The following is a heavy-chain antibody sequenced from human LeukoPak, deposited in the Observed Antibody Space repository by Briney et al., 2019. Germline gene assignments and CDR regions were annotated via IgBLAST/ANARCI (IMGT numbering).Heavy chain of an antibody. Sequence: ASVKVSCKASGYTFISYDINWVRQATGQGLEWMGWMKPNSGNTGNAQKFQGRVTMTRNTSISTAYMELSSLRSEDTAVYYCARDAKTSTIFGVVITYYYYYGMDVWGQGTTVTVSS. CDR3: ARDAKTSTIFGVVITYYYYYGMDV. D-gene: IGHD3-3*01. CDR1: GYTFISYD. J-gene: IGHJ6*02. CDR2: MKPNSGNT. V-gene: IGHV1-8*01.